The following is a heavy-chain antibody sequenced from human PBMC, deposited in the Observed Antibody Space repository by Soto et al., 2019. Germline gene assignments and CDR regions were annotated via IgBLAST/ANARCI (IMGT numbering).Heavy chain of an antibody. CDR1: GFTFDDYA. V-gene: IGHV3-9*01. CDR3: AKDTLGAEGYYYGMDV. CDR2: ISWNSGSI. D-gene: IGHD1-26*01. Sequence: EVQLVESGGGLVQPGRSLRLSCAASGFTFDDYAMHWVRQAPGKGLEWVSGISWNSGSIGYADSVKGRFTISRDNAKNSLYLQMNSLRAEDTALYYCAKDTLGAEGYYYGMDVWGQGTTVTVSS. J-gene: IGHJ6*02.